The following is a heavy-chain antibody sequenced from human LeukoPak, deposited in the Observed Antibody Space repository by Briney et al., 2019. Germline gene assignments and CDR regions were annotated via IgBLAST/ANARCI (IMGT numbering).Heavy chain of an antibody. D-gene: IGHD6-6*01. Sequence: TTSETLSLTCAVYGGSFSGYYWSWIRQPPGKGLEWIGEINHSGSTNYNPSLESRVTISVDTSKNQFSLKLSSVTAADTAVYYCATRTRYSSSSLFDYWGQGTLVTVSS. CDR3: ATRTRYSSSSLFDY. CDR1: GGSFSGYY. CDR2: INHSGST. V-gene: IGHV4-34*01. J-gene: IGHJ4*02.